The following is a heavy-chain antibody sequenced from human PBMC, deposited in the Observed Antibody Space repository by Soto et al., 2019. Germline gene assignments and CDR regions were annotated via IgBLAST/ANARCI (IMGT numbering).Heavy chain of an antibody. D-gene: IGHD4-17*01. CDR2: ISSSGSTI. V-gene: IGHV3-11*01. CDR3: ARDRDYGDYVHWFDP. CDR1: GFTFSDYY. Sequence: PGGSLRLSCAASGFTFSDYYMSWIRQAPGKGLEWVSYISSSGSTIYYADSVKGRFTISRDNAKNSLYLQMNSLRAEDTAVYYCARDRDYGDYVHWFDPWGQGTLVTVSS. J-gene: IGHJ5*02.